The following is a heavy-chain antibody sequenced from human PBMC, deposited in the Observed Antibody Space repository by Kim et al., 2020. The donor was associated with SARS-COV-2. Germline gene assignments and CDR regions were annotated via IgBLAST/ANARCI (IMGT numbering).Heavy chain of an antibody. CDR3: ARFEYYYDSSGRIFDI. J-gene: IGHJ3*02. V-gene: IGHV4-34*01. D-gene: IGHD3-22*01. CDR2: INHSGST. CDR1: GGSFSGYY. Sequence: SETLSLTCAVYGGSFSGYYWSWIRQPPGKGLEWIGEINHSGSTNYNPSLKSRVTISVDTSKNQFSLKLSSVTAADTAVYYCARFEYYYDSSGRIFDIWGQGTMVTVSS.